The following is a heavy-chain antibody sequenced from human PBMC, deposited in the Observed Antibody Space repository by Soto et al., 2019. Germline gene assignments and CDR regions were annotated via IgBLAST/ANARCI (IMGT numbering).Heavy chain of an antibody. Sequence: ASVKVSCKASGYTFTGYYMHWVRQAPGQGLEWMGWINPNSGGTNYAQKFQGWVTMTRDTSISTAYMELSRLRSDDTAVYYCARAWAVVLRFLEWFPYYYYGMDVWGQGTTVTVSS. CDR2: INPNSGGT. D-gene: IGHD3-3*01. J-gene: IGHJ6*02. CDR3: ARAWAVVLRFLEWFPYYYYGMDV. CDR1: GYTFTGYY. V-gene: IGHV1-2*04.